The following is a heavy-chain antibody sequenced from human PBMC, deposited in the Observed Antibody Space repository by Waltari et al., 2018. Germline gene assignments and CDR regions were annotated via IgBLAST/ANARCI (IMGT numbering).Heavy chain of an antibody. J-gene: IGHJ3*02. CDR2: IKQDGSEK. D-gene: IGHD3-22*01. V-gene: IGHV3-7*01. Sequence: EGQLVESGGGVVQPGGSLRLSCEASGFSFTGYWMSWVRQAPWKGLEWVANIKQDGSEKNYVASVKGRFTVSRDNAKKSLFLEMNSLRGEDTAVYYCARATYYYDNSGRGAFDIWGQGTRVTVSS. CDR3: ARATYYYDNSGRGAFDI. CDR1: GFSFTGYW.